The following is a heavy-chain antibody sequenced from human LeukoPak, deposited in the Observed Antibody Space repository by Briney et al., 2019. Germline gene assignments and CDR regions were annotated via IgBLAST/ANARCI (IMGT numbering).Heavy chain of an antibody. D-gene: IGHD3-22*01. Sequence: SVGSLRLSCAASGFTFSSYWMTWVRQAPGKGLECVANIKEDGSEEYYVDSVKGRFSISRDNAKNSLHLQMNSLRAEDTAVYYCARDWLAGNPYHAFDLWGKGTMVTVSS. CDR2: IKEDGSEE. CDR3: ARDWLAGNPYHAFDL. CDR1: GFTFSSYW. J-gene: IGHJ3*01. V-gene: IGHV3-7*01.